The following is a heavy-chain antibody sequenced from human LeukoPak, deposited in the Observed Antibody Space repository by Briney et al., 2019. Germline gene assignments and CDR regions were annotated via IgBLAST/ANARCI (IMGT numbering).Heavy chain of an antibody. D-gene: IGHD2-15*01. CDR1: GYTFTSYA. CDR3: ARDGGCSGGSCYSSLDY. J-gene: IGHJ4*02. Sequence: GASVKVSCKASGYTFTSYAMHWVRQAPGQRLEWMGWINAGNGNTKYSQEFQGRVTITRDTSASTAYMELSSLRSEDMAVYYCARDGGCSGGSCYSSLDYWGQGTLVTVSS. V-gene: IGHV1-3*03. CDR2: INAGNGNT.